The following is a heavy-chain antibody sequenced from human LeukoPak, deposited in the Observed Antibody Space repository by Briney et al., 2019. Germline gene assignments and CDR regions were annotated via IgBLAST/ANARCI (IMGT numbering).Heavy chain of an antibody. Sequence: PGGSLRLSCAASGFTFSRFSMSWVRQAPGKGLEWVSSISSSSSYIYYADSVKGRFTISRDNAKNSLYLQMNSLRAEDTAVYYCARVSYYEFDYWGQGTLVTVSS. CDR2: ISSSSSYI. CDR3: ARVSYYEFDY. J-gene: IGHJ4*02. CDR1: GFTFSRFS. V-gene: IGHV3-21*01. D-gene: IGHD3-22*01.